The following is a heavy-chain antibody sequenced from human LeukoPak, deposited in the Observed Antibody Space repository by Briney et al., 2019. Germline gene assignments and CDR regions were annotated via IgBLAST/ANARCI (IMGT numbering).Heavy chain of an antibody. Sequence: EPSETLSLTCTVSSGSINSSSYYWGWIRQPPGKGLEWIGSIYYSGSTYYNPSLKSRVTISVDTSKNQFSLKLNSVTAADTAFYYCARAGARPHYYMDVWGKGTTVTISS. CDR2: IYYSGST. J-gene: IGHJ6*03. D-gene: IGHD3-10*01. CDR3: ARAGARPHYYMDV. CDR1: SGSINSSSYY. V-gene: IGHV4-39*07.